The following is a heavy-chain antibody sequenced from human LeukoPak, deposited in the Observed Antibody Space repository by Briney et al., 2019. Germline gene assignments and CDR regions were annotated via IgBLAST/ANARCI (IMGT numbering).Heavy chain of an antibody. V-gene: IGHV3-21*04. CDR1: GFTFSSYS. CDR2: ISTSSSYI. Sequence: GGSLRLSCAASGFTFSSYSMNWVRQAPGEGLEWVSSISTSSSYIYYADSVKGRFTISRDNARNSLYLQMNSLKTEDTAVYYCTRVVLVGSTYSYFDYWGQGTLVTVSS. CDR3: TRVVLVGSTYSYFDY. D-gene: IGHD1-26*01. J-gene: IGHJ4*02.